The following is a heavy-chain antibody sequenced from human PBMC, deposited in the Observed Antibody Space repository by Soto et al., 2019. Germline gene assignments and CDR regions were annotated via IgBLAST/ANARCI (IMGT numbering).Heavy chain of an antibody. CDR2: IYPGDSDT. CDR1: GYSFTKFW. D-gene: IGHD4-17*01. Sequence: GESLKISCQASGYSFTKFWIGWVRQMPGKGLEWMGIIYPGDSDTKYSPSFQGQVTISADKSITTAYLQWSSLKASDTAIYYCARATTAYYMDVWGKGTTVTVSS. V-gene: IGHV5-51*01. J-gene: IGHJ6*03. CDR3: ARATTAYYMDV.